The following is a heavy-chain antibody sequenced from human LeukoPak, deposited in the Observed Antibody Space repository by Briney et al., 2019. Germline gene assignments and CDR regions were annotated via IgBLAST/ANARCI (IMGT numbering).Heavy chain of an antibody. J-gene: IGHJ6*03. V-gene: IGHV1-18*01. CDR2: ISAYNGNT. Sequence: ASVKVSCKASGYTFTSYGISWVRQAPGQGLEWMGWISAYNGNTNYAQKLQGRVTMTTDTSTSTAYMELRSLRSDDTAVYYCARAADYYDSSGYYIYYYMDVWGKGTTVTVSS. CDR1: GYTFTSYG. CDR3: ARAADYYDSSGYYIYYYMDV. D-gene: IGHD3-22*01.